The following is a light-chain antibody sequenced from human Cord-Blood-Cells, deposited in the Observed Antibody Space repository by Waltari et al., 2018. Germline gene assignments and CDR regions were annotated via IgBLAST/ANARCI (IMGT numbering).Light chain of an antibody. CDR2: AAS. V-gene: IGKV1D-8*01. CDR1: QGISIY. CDR3: QQYYSFPPEYT. Sequence: VIWMTQSPSLLSASKGDRVTLNCRMSQGISIYLAWYQQKPGKAPELLIYAASTLQSGVPSRFSGSGSVTDFTLTISCLQSEDFATYYCQQYYSFPPEYTFGQGTKLEIK. J-gene: IGKJ2*01.